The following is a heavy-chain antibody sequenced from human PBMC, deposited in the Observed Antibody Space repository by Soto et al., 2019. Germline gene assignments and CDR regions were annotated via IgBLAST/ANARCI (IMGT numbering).Heavy chain of an antibody. CDR1: GGSISSGGYY. V-gene: IGHV4-31*03. J-gene: IGHJ5*02. CDR3: ARSVFP. Sequence: QVQLQESGPGLVKPSQTLSLTCSVSGGSISSGGYYWNWIRQHPGKGLEWVGYIYYIRSTYYNPSLKGRVTISLDTSKNQFSLKLNSVTAADTAVYYCARSVFPWGQGTLVTVSS. CDR2: IYYIRST.